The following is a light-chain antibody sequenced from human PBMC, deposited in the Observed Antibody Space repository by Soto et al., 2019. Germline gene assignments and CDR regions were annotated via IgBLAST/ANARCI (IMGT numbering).Light chain of an antibody. CDR1: QSVSSN. CDR3: QQYTNWPRT. CDR2: SAS. V-gene: IGKV3-15*01. Sequence: EIVMTQSPATLSVSPGERATLSCRASQSVSSNLAWYQQKPGQAPRLLIFSASSRATGIPARFSGSGSGTDFTLTISSLQSEDFAVYFCQQYTNWPRTFGRGTQVEMK. J-gene: IGKJ1*01.